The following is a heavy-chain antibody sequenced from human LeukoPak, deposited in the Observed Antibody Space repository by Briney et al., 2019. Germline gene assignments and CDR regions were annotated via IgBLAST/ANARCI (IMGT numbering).Heavy chain of an antibody. Sequence: GGSLRLSCAASGFTFSSYGMHWVRQAPGKGLEWVAVICYDGSNKYYADSVKGRFTISRDNAKNTLYLQMNSLRAEDTAVYYCARDVPQYYDFWSGSGWFDPWGQGTLVTVSS. J-gene: IGHJ5*02. CDR2: ICYDGSNK. CDR3: ARDVPQYYDFWSGSGWFDP. V-gene: IGHV3-33*01. CDR1: GFTFSSYG. D-gene: IGHD3-3*01.